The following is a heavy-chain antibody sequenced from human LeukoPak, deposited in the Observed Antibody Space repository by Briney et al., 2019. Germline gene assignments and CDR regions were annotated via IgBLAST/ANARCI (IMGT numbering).Heavy chain of an antibody. CDR1: GYTLTELS. V-gene: IGHV1-24*01. D-gene: IGHD4-23*01. Sequence: ASVKVSCKVSGYTLTELSMHWVRQAPGKGLEWMGGFDPEDGETIYAQKFQGRVTMTEDTSTDTAYMELSSLRSEDTAVYYCANALMTTVVTRGAFDIWGQGTMVTASS. J-gene: IGHJ3*02. CDR2: FDPEDGET. CDR3: ANALMTTVVTRGAFDI.